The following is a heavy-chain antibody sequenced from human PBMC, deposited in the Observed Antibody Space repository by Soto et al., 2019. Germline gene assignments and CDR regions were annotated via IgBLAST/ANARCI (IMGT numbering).Heavy chain of an antibody. CDR1: GFTFSSYA. CDR3: ARVRVRGLDYYYGMDV. Sequence: GGSLILSCAASGFTFSSYAMHWVRQAPGKGLEWVAVISYDGSNKYYADSVKGRFTISRDNSKNTLYLQMNSLRAEDTAVYYYARVRVRGLDYYYGMDVWGQGTTVTVSS. V-gene: IGHV3-30-3*01. J-gene: IGHJ6*02. CDR2: ISYDGSNK. D-gene: IGHD3-10*01.